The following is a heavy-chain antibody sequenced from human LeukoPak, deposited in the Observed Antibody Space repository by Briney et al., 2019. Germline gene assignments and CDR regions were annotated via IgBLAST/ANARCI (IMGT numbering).Heavy chain of an antibody. CDR3: ARYYDILTGSIPQPPGYYYYYGMDV. Sequence: SVKVSCKASGGTFSSYAISWVRQAPGQGLEWMGGLITIFGTANYAQKFQGRVTITADESTSTAYMELSSLRSEDTAVYYCARYYDILTGSIPQPPGYYYYYGMDVWGKGTTVTVSS. D-gene: IGHD3-9*01. CDR1: GGTFSSYA. J-gene: IGHJ6*04. CDR2: LITIFGTA. V-gene: IGHV1-69*13.